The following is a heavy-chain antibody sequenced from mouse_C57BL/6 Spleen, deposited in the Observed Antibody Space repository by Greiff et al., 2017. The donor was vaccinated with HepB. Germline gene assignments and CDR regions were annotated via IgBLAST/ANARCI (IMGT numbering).Heavy chain of an antibody. CDR3: TRALTAQAYYYYAMDY. D-gene: IGHD3-2*02. V-gene: IGHV5-9-1*02. J-gene: IGHJ4*01. Sequence: EVQGVESGEGLVKPGGSLKLSCAASGFTFSSYAMSWVRQTPEKRLEWVAYISSGGDYIYYAATVKGRFTISRDNARNTLYLQMSSLKSEDTAMYYCTRALTAQAYYYYAMDYWGQGTSVTVSS. CDR1: GFTFSSYA. CDR2: ISSGGDYI.